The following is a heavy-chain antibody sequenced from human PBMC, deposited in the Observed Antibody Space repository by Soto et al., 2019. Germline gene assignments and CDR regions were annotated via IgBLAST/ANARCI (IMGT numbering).Heavy chain of an antibody. V-gene: IGHV3-73*01. CDR3: TPEYSNGLPGYYGMDV. CDR2: IRSKANSYAT. J-gene: IGHJ6*02. CDR1: GFTFSGSA. Sequence: PGGSLRLSCAASGFTFSGSAMHWVRQASGKGLEWVGRIRSKANSYATAYAASVKGRFTISRDDSKNTAYLQMNSLKTEDTAVYYCTPEYSNGLPGYYGMDVWGQGTTVTVSS. D-gene: IGHD5-18*01.